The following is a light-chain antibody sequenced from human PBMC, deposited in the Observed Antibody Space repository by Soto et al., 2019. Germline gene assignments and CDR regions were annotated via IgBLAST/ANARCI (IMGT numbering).Light chain of an antibody. V-gene: IGKV3-15*01. CDR3: QQYNNWPWT. CDR1: QSVSSN. CDR2: GAS. J-gene: IGKJ1*01. Sequence: EIVMTQSQATLSVSPGERATLSCRASQSVSSNLAWYQQKPGQAPRLLIYGASTRATGIPARFSGSGSGTEFTLTISILQSEDFAVYYCQQYNNWPWTFGQRTKVEIK.